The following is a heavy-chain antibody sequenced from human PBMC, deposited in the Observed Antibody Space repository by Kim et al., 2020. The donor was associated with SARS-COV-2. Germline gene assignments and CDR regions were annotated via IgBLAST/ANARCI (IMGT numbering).Heavy chain of an antibody. CDR3: ARARYCSSTSCYWAFDI. J-gene: IGHJ3*02. D-gene: IGHD2-2*01. V-gene: IGHV3-21*01. CDR2: ISSSSSYI. CDR1: GFTFSSYS. Sequence: GGSLRLSCAASGFTFSSYSMNWVRQAPGKGLEWVSSISSSSSYIYYADSVKGRFTISRDNAKNSLYLQMNSLRAEDTAVYYCARARYCSSTSCYWAFDIWGPGTMVTVSS.